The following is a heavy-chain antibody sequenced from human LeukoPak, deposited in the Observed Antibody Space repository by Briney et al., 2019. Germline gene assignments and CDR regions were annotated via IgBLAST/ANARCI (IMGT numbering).Heavy chain of an antibody. CDR3: ARDLEIDY. CDR2: IKEDGGEK. CDR1: GFPFNTFW. Sequence: PGGSLRLSCAASGFPFNTFWMSWVRQAPGKGLEWVANIKEDGGEKYYVDSVKGRFTISRDNAKNSLYLQMNSLRAEDTAVYYCARDLEIDYWGQGTLVTVSS. J-gene: IGHJ4*02. V-gene: IGHV3-7*01.